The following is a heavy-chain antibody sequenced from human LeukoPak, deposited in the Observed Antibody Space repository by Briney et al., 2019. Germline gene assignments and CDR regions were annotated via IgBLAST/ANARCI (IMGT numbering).Heavy chain of an antibody. Sequence: PSETLSLTCTVSGGSISSSSYYWGWIRQPPGKGLEWIGSIYYSGSTYYNPSLKSRVTISVDTSKNQFSLKLSSVTAADTAVYYCARDLLIRGVSSGRFDPWGQGTLVTVSS. CDR3: ARDLLIRGVSSGRFDP. CDR1: GGSISSSSYY. D-gene: IGHD3-10*01. CDR2: IYYSGST. J-gene: IGHJ5*02. V-gene: IGHV4-39*07.